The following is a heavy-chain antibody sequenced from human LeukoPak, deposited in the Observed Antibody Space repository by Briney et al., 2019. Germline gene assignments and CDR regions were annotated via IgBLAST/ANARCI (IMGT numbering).Heavy chain of an antibody. CDR2: ISYTGST. J-gene: IGHJ4*02. CDR3: AREGDYDSGGYSTFDY. CDR1: SGSISGYY. D-gene: IGHD3-22*01. Sequence: SETLSLTCTVSSGSISGYYWSWIRQPPGKGLEWIGYISYTGSTKYNPSLESRVTISVDTSKKQFALNLSSVTAADTAVYYCAREGDYDSGGYSTFDYWGQGTLVTVSS. V-gene: IGHV4-59*01.